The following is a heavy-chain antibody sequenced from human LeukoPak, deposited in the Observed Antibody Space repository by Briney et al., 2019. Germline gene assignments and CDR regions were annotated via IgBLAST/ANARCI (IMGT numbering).Heavy chain of an antibody. V-gene: IGHV3-30*18. Sequence: PGGSLRLSCAASGFTFSSYGMHWVRQAPGKGLEWVAVISYDGSNKYYADSVKGRFTISRDNSKNTLYLQMNSLRAEDTAVYYCAKDQSGWVSVWWGQGTLVTVSS. D-gene: IGHD6-19*01. CDR3: AKDQSGWVSVW. CDR1: GFTFSSYG. J-gene: IGHJ4*02. CDR2: ISYDGSNK.